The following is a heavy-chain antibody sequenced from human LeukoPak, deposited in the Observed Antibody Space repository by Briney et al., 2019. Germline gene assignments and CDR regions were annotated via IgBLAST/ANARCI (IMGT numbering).Heavy chain of an antibody. CDR3: ARDGDYGDYYIPADI. V-gene: IGHV3-30-3*01. Sequence: GRSLRLSCAASGFTFSSYAMHWVRQAPGKGLEWVAVISYDGSNKYYADSVKGRFTISRDNSKNTLYLQMNSLRAEDTAVYYCARDGDYGDYYIPADIWGQGTMVTVSS. CDR1: GFTFSSYA. J-gene: IGHJ3*02. CDR2: ISYDGSNK. D-gene: IGHD4-17*01.